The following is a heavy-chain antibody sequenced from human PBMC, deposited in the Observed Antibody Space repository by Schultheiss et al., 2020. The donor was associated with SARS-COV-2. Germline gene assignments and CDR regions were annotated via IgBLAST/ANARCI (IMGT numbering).Heavy chain of an antibody. D-gene: IGHD4/OR15-4a*01. CDR3: ARDFARMQGARYYYYGMDV. Sequence: ETLSLTCTVSGGSVRSGSYYWSWVRQAPGKGLEWVSAISGSGGSTYYADSVKGRFTISRDNSKNTLYLQMNSLRAEDTAVYYCARDFARMQGARYYYYGMDVWGQGTTVTVSS. CDR1: GGSVRSGSYY. CDR2: ISGSGGST. J-gene: IGHJ6*02. V-gene: IGHV3-23*01.